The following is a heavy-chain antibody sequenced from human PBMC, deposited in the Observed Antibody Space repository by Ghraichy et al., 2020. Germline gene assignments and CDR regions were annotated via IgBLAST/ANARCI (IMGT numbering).Heavy chain of an antibody. CDR2: IYYSGRT. CDR3: ARASTSHYDYVWGSYRFDAFDL. D-gene: IGHD3-16*02. CDR1: GGSISSGDYY. V-gene: IGHV4-30-4*01. Sequence: SQTLSLTCTVSGGSISSGDYYWSWIRQPPGKGLEWIGYIYYSGRTYYNPSLKSRAAISVDTSNNLFSLNLRSVTAADTAVFYCARASTSHYDYVWGSYRFDAFDLWGQGTMVTVSS. J-gene: IGHJ3*01.